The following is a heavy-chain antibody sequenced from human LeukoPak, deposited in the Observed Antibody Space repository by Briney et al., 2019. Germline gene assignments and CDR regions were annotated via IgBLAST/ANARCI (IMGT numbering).Heavy chain of an antibody. CDR2: IYYSGST. CDR1: GGSISSSSYY. D-gene: IGHD6-19*01. CDR3: ARQLGSGWYPDY. Sequence: ASETLSLTCTVSGGSISSSSYYWGWIRQPPGKGLEWIGSIYYSGSTYDNPSLKSRVTISVDTSKNQFSLKLSSVTAADTAVYYCARQLGSGWYPDYWGQGTLVTVSS. V-gene: IGHV4-39*01. J-gene: IGHJ4*02.